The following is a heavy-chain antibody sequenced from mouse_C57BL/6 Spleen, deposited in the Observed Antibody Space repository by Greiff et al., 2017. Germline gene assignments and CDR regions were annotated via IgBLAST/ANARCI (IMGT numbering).Heavy chain of an antibody. Sequence: EVQRVESGGGLVKPGGSLKLSCAASGFTFSDYGMHWVRQAPEKGLEWVAYISSGSSTIYYADTLKGRFTISRDNAKNTRFLQMTSLRSEDTAMYYCARTATVVEVYSDVWGTGTTVTVSS. V-gene: IGHV5-17*01. CDR1: GFTFSDYG. CDR3: ARTATVVEVYSDV. D-gene: IGHD1-1*01. J-gene: IGHJ1*03. CDR2: ISSGSSTI.